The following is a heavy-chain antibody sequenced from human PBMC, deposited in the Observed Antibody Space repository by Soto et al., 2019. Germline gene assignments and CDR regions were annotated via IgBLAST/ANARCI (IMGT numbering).Heavy chain of an antibody. CDR1: GYTFTSYA. V-gene: IGHV1-3*01. CDR3: ASRYSSSWYPSHWYFDL. D-gene: IGHD6-13*01. CDR2: INAGNGNT. Sequence: QVQLVQSGAEVKKPGASVKVSCKASGYTFTSYAMHWVRQAPGQRLEWMGWINAGNGNTKYSQKFQGRVTITRDTSASTAYMVLSSLRSEDTAVYYCASRYSSSWYPSHWYFDLWGRGTLVTVSS. J-gene: IGHJ2*01.